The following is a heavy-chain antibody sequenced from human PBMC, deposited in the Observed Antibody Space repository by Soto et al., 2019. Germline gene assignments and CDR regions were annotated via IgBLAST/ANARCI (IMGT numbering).Heavy chain of an antibody. Sequence: ASVKVSCKASGYTFTGYYMHWVRQAPGQGLEWMGWINPNSGGTNYAQKFQGWVTMTRDTSISTAYMELSRLRSDDTAVYYCARDGSVVGRLVNCYYYGMDVWGQGTTVTVSS. D-gene: IGHD2-15*01. CDR2: INPNSGGT. CDR1: GYTFTGYY. V-gene: IGHV1-2*04. CDR3: ARDGSVVGRLVNCYYYGMDV. J-gene: IGHJ6*02.